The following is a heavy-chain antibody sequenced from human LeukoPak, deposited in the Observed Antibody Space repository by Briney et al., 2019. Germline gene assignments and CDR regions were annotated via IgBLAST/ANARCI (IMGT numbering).Heavy chain of an antibody. Sequence: PGGSLRLSCAASGFTFSSYAMSWVGQAPGKGVEWVSAISGSGPYTFYTDSVKGRFTISRDSSKNTLYLQMNSLRAEDTALYYCAKHGYCSGISCFFDFWGQGTQVTVSS. J-gene: IGHJ4*02. CDR2: ISGSGPYT. CDR1: GFTFSSYA. D-gene: IGHD2-2*03. CDR3: AKHGYCSGISCFFDF. V-gene: IGHV3-23*01.